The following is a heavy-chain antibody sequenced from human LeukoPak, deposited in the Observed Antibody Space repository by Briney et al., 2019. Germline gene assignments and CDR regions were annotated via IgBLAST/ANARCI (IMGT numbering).Heavy chain of an antibody. D-gene: IGHD1-26*01. J-gene: IGHJ4*02. CDR3: ARGIAQWGIDY. Sequence: ASVKVSCKASGYTFNSYGISWVRQAPGQGLEWMGWISPYNGNTNYAERLQGRVTMTTDTSTTTVYMELRSLRSDDTAVYWCARGIAQWGIDYWGQGTLVTVSS. CDR2: ISPYNGNT. V-gene: IGHV1-18*01. CDR1: GYTFNSYG.